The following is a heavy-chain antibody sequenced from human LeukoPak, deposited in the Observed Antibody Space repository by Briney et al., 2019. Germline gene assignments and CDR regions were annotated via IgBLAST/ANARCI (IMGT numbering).Heavy chain of an antibody. CDR3: ARAVNYGAPSD. CDR2: IRYDGRNK. V-gene: IGHV3-30*02. CDR1: GFTFRSYG. Sequence: GGSLRLSCAASGFTFRSYGMQWVRQAPGKGLEWVAFIRYDGRNKYYADSVKGRFTVSRDNSKNTLYLQMDSLRPEDTAVYYCARAVNYGAPSDWGQGTLVTVSS. J-gene: IGHJ4*02. D-gene: IGHD4-17*01.